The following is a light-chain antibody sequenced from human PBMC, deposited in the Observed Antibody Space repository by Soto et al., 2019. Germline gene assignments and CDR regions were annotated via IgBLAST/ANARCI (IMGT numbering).Light chain of an antibody. V-gene: IGLV1-40*01. Sequence: VLRQPPSVSGAPGQRVTISCTGSSANIGAAYNVDWYQQLPGAAPKLLIYGNNNRPSGVPARFSGSKSGTSASLAIAGLQAEDEGDYYCQSYDSSLSGYVFGTGTKVTLL. CDR3: QSYDSSLSGYV. CDR2: GNN. J-gene: IGLJ1*01. CDR1: SANIGAAYN.